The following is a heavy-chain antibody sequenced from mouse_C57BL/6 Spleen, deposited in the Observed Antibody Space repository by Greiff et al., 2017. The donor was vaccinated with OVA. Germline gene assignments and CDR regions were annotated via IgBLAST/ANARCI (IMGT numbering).Heavy chain of an antibody. CDR1: GFNITDYY. Sequence: VQLQQSGAELVRPGASVKLSCTASGFNITDYYMHWVKQRPEQGLEWIGRIDPEDGDTEYAPKFQGKATMTADTSSNTAYLQLSSLTSEDTAVYYCTTINGNYAMDYWGQGTSVTVSS. V-gene: IGHV14-1*01. J-gene: IGHJ4*01. CDR2: IDPEDGDT. CDR3: TTINGNYAMDY. D-gene: IGHD1-1*01.